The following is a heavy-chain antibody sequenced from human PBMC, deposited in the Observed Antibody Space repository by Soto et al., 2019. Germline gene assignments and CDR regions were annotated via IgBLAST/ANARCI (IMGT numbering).Heavy chain of an antibody. CDR1: GYSFTSYW. V-gene: IGHV5-51*01. J-gene: IGHJ6*02. Sequence: PGESLKTSCKGPGYSFTSYWIGWVRPMPGKGLEWMGIIYPGYFDTRHSPSFQGQVTIPADKSINTAYLQWRSLKASDTAMYYCARHFYLTGLVYGLDVWGQGTTVTVSS. CDR2: IYPGYFDT. CDR3: ARHFYLTGLVYGLDV.